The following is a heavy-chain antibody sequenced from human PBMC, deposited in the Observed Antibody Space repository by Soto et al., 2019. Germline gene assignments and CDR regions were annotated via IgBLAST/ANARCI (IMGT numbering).Heavy chain of an antibody. Sequence: QVQLVQSGAEVKKPGSSVKVSCTASGGTFNSYTINWVRQAPGQGLEWVGRVNPIVGMSNSAQKFQGRVTITADKSTSKDYMDLTSLKSEDTAVYYCATSYCLGSAHFDYWGQGTLVTVSS. CDR3: ATSYCLGSAHFDY. CDR1: GGTFNSYT. V-gene: IGHV1-69*02. CDR2: VNPIVGMS. D-gene: IGHD3-10*01. J-gene: IGHJ4*02.